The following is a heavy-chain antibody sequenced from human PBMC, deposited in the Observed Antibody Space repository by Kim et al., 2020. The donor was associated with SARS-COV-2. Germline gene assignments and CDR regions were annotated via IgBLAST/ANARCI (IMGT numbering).Heavy chain of an antibody. Sequence: QGRATMTRDTSTSTVYMELSSLRSEDTAVYYCARDPRFWSGYYSPYYFDYWGQGTLVTVSS. CDR3: ARDPRFWSGYYSPYYFDY. J-gene: IGHJ4*02. D-gene: IGHD3-3*01. V-gene: IGHV1-46*01.